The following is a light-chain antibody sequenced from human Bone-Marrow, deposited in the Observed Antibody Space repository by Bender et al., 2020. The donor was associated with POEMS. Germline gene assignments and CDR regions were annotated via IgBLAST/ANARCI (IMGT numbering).Light chain of an antibody. Sequence: YELTQPPSVPVAPGQTAMITCGGDNAGSESVHWYQQKSGQSPVVVIHQDARRPAGIPGGFCGSNSGNTATLTISGTQHMDEADYFCQAWATSSSLVFGGGTKLTVL. V-gene: IGLV3-1*01. CDR2: QDA. CDR3: QAWATSSSLV. CDR1: NAGSES. J-gene: IGLJ2*01.